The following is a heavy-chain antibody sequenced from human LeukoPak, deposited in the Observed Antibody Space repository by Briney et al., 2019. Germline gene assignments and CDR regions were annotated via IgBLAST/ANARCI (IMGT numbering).Heavy chain of an antibody. CDR2: INHSGST. CDR3: ARVSSGWYPVDY. CDR1: GGSLGGYY. V-gene: IGHV4-34*01. Sequence: PSETLSLTXDVYGGSLGGYYWSWVRQYPGKGLEWIGEINHSGSTKYNPSLKSRVTISVDTSKNQFSLKLSSVTAADTAVYYCARVSSGWYPVDYWGQGTLVTVSS. D-gene: IGHD6-19*01. J-gene: IGHJ4*02.